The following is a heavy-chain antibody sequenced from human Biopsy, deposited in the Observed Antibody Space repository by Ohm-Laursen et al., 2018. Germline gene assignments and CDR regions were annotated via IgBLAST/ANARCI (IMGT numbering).Heavy chain of an antibody. Sequence: TLSLTCTVSRGSISTYYWSWIRQSPGRGLEWIAYIYYSGSTDYNPSLKSRVTISLDTSKNQFSLKLSSVTAADTAIYYCAREAIGVATAFDIWGQGTMVTVSS. D-gene: IGHD5-12*01. CDR1: RGSISTYY. J-gene: IGHJ3*02. CDR2: IYYSGST. CDR3: AREAIGVATAFDI. V-gene: IGHV4-59*01.